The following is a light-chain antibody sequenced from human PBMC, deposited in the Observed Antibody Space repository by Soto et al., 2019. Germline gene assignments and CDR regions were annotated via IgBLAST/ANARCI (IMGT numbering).Light chain of an antibody. V-gene: IGKV3-15*01. Sequence: EIVMTQSPATLSVFPGERATLSCRASQSVDSNLAWYQQKPGQAPRLLIYGVSTRATGIPPRFSGTGSGTEFTLTISSLQSEDFAVYYCQQYRNWPPLTFGGGTKVEIK. CDR2: GVS. CDR3: QQYRNWPPLT. CDR1: QSVDSN. J-gene: IGKJ4*01.